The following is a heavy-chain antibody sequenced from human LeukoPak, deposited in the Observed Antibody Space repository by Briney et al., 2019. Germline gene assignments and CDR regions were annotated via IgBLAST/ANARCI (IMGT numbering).Heavy chain of an antibody. Sequence: GGSLRLSCAASGFTFSSYWMTWVRQAPGKGLEWVANIKQDGSEKYYVDSVKGRFTISRGNAMNSLYLQMNSLRAEDTAVFYCARHTKRAFDIWGQGTMVTVSS. CDR3: ARHTKRAFDI. V-gene: IGHV3-7*01. CDR2: IKQDGSEK. J-gene: IGHJ3*02. CDR1: GFTFSSYW.